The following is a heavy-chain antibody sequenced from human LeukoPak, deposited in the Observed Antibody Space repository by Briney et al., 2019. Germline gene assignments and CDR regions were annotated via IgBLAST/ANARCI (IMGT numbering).Heavy chain of an antibody. V-gene: IGHV1-2*02. CDR1: GYTFTAYY. J-gene: IGHJ4*02. Sequence: ASVKVSCKASGYTFTAYYIHWVRQAPGQGLEWMGWISPKSGDTQYAQKFQGRVTMTRDTSISTAYMEVNRLTSDDTAVYYCTREDYWGQGTLVTVSS. CDR3: TREDY. CDR2: ISPKSGDT.